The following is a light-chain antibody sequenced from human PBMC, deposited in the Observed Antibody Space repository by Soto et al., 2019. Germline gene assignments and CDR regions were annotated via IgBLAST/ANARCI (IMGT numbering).Light chain of an antibody. J-gene: IGKJ4*01. CDR1: QSLLHSNGYNY. Sequence: DIVMTQSPFSLPVTPGEPASISCRSSQSLLHSNGYNYLEWYVQKPGQSPHLLIYWGSNRASGVPDRFSGSGSGTDFTLKISRVEAEDVGVYYCLQGLHTPLTFGEGTKVDIK. CDR3: LQGLHTPLT. CDR2: WGS. V-gene: IGKV2-28*01.